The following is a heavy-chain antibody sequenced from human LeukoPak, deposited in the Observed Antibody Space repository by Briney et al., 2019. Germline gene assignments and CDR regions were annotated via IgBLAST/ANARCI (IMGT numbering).Heavy chain of an antibody. V-gene: IGHV3-7*01. D-gene: IGHD3-16*01. CDR2: IKQDGSEK. CDR1: GFTFSSYW. CDR3: ASYYDYLYFDY. J-gene: IGHJ4*02. Sequence: GGSLRLSCAASGFTFSSYWMSWVRQAPGKGLEWVANIKQDGSEKYYVDSVKGRFTISRDNAKNSLYLQMNSLRAEDTAVYYCASYYDYLYFDYWGQGTLVTVSS.